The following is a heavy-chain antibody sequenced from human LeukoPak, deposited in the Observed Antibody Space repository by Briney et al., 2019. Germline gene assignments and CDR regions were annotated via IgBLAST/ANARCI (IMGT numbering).Heavy chain of an antibody. CDR2: ISYDGSNE. J-gene: IGHJ4*02. Sequence: PGGSLRLSCAASGFTFSNYGMHWVRQAPGKGLEWVTLISYDGSNEYYAASVKGRFTVSRDDSKNTLYLQMNSLRAEDTAVYYCARAPSASTVTAGGFDYWGQGTLVTVSS. D-gene: IGHD4-11*01. V-gene: IGHV3-30*03. CDR3: ARAPSASTVTAGGFDY. CDR1: GFTFSNYG.